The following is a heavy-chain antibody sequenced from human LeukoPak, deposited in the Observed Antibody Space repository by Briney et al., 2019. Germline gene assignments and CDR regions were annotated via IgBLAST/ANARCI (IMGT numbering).Heavy chain of an antibody. CDR2: IYYSGTS. J-gene: IGHJ3*02. CDR1: GDSISNYY. Sequence: PSETLSLTCTVSGDSISNYYWSWIRQPPGKGLEWIGYIYYSGTSDYNPSLKSRVTISVDTSKNQFSLKLSSVTAADTAVYYCAREGYYDSSGYFAFDIWGQGTMVTVSS. V-gene: IGHV4-59*01. D-gene: IGHD3-22*01. CDR3: AREGYYDSSGYFAFDI.